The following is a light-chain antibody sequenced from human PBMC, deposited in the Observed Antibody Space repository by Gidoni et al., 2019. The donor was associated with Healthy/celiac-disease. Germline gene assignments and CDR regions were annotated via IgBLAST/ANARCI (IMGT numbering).Light chain of an antibody. J-gene: IGLJ1*01. CDR1: SSNVGGYNY. CDR3: SSYTSSIYV. V-gene: IGLV2-14*01. Sequence: PGQSITISCTGTSSNVGGYNYVSWYQQHPGKAPKLMIYEVSNRPSGVSNRFSGSKSGNTASLTISGLQAEDEADYYCSSYTSSIYVFGTGTKVTVL. CDR2: EVS.